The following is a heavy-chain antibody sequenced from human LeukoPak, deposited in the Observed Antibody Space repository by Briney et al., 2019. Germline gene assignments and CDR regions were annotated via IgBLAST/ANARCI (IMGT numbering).Heavy chain of an antibody. D-gene: IGHD5-12*01. CDR3: AKDVRGYVQPIDY. J-gene: IGHJ4*02. CDR2: INSDGSST. CDR1: GFTFSSYW. V-gene: IGHV3-74*01. Sequence: GGSLRLSCAASGFTFSSYWMHWVRQAPGKGLVWVSRINSDGSSTSYADSVKGRFTISRDNAKNTLYLQMNSLRAEDTAVYYCAKDVRGYVQPIDYWGQGTLVTVSS.